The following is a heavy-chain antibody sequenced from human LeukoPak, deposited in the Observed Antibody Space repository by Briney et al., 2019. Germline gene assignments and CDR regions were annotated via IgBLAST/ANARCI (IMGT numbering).Heavy chain of an antibody. CDR1: GGSISSYY. CDR2: IKSKTDGGTT. Sequence: PSETLSLTCTVSGGSISSYYWSWIRQPPGKGLEWVGRIKSKTDGGTTDYAAPVKGRFTISRDDSKNTLYLQMNSLKTEDTAVYYCTTEQPDYGDYVGRAFDIWGQGTMVTVSS. V-gene: IGHV3-15*07. D-gene: IGHD4-17*01. CDR3: TTEQPDYGDYVGRAFDI. J-gene: IGHJ3*02.